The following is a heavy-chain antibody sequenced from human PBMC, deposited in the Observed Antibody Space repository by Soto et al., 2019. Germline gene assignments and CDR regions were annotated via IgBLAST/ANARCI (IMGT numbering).Heavy chain of an antibody. V-gene: IGHV3-48*02. CDR2: ISSSSSTI. CDR3: ARKYYYGSGSYYLDYYYYGMDV. D-gene: IGHD3-10*01. J-gene: IGHJ6*02. CDR1: GFTFSSYR. Sequence: GGSMRLSCAASGFTFSSYRMNWVRQAPGKELEWVSYISSSSSTIYYADSVKGRFTISRDNAKNSLYLQMNSLRDEDTAVYYCARKYYYGSGSYYLDYYYYGMDVWGQGTTVTVSS.